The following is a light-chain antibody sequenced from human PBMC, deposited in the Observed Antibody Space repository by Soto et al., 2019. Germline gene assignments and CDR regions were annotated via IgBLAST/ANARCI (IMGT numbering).Light chain of an antibody. V-gene: IGKV3-20*01. J-gene: IGKJ1*01. CDR3: QQYGSSGT. CDR1: QSVGNK. CDR2: DIS. Sequence: EIVVTQSPATLSVSPGERATLSCRASQSVGNKVAWYQHKPGQTPRLIIYDISTRAAGVPARFSGSGSGTDFTLTISRLEPEDFAVYYCQQYGSSGTFGQGTKVDI.